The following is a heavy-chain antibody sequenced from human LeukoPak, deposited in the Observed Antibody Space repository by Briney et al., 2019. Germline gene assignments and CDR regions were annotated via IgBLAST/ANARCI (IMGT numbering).Heavy chain of an antibody. CDR1: GYTFTSNY. Sequence: ASVTVSFTASGYTFTSNYIHWVRQAPGQGLEWMGMIYPRDGGTSYAQKFQGRVTVTRDTSTSTVHMELSGLRSEDTAVYYCARDQEGFDYWGQGTLVTVSS. V-gene: IGHV1-46*01. CDR2: IYPRDGGT. J-gene: IGHJ4*02. CDR3: ARDQEGFDY.